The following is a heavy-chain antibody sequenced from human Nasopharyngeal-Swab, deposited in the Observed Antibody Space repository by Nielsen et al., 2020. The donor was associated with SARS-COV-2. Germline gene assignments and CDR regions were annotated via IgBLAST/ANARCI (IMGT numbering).Heavy chain of an antibody. Sequence: GESLKISCKGSGYRFTSNWISWVRQMPGKGLEWMGTIDPSDSYTNYSPSFQGHVTISADKSFSTAYLQWSSLKASDTAMFYCARQEMSTLPLRFDYWGQGTLVTVSS. CDR3: ARQEMSTLPLRFDY. D-gene: IGHD5-24*01. J-gene: IGHJ4*02. CDR1: GYRFTSNW. CDR2: IDPSDSYT. V-gene: IGHV5-10-1*01.